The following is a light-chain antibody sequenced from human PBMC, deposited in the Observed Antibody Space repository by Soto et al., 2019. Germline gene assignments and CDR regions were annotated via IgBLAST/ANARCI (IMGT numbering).Light chain of an antibody. CDR3: QQYNNWLWT. J-gene: IGKJ1*01. CDR1: QSVISSY. Sequence: EIVLTQSPGTLSLSPGERATLSCRASQSVISSYLAWYQQKPGQAPRLLIYGASSRATGIPARFSGSGSGTEFTLTISSLQSEDFAVYYCQQYNNWLWTFGQGTKVDIK. V-gene: IGKV3-15*01. CDR2: GAS.